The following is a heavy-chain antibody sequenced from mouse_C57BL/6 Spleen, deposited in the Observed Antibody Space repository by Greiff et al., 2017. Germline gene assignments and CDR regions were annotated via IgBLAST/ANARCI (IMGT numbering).Heavy chain of an antibody. CDR2: FYPGSGSI. Sequence: QVQLQQSGAELVKPGASVKLSCKASGYTFTEYTIHWVKQRSGQGLEWIGWFYPGSGSIKYNEKFKDKATLTADKSYSTVNIELSRLTSEDSAVYFCARHEERWDYEDYAMDYWGQGTSVTVSS. CDR1: GYTFTEYT. CDR3: ARHEERWDYEDYAMDY. V-gene: IGHV1-62-2*01. J-gene: IGHJ4*01. D-gene: IGHD2-4*01.